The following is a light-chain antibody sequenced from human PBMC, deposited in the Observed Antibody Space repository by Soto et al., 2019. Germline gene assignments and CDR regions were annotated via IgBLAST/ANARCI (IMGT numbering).Light chain of an antibody. J-gene: IGLJ1*01. CDR2: EVS. CDR1: SSDVGSYNR. CDR3: SSYTSSSIR. V-gene: IGLV2-18*02. Sequence: QSALTQPPSVSGSPGQSVTISCTGTSSDVGSYNRVSWYQQPPGTAPKLMIYEVSNRPSGVPDRFSGSKSGNTASLTISGLQAEDEADYYCSSYTSSSIRFGTGTKVTVL.